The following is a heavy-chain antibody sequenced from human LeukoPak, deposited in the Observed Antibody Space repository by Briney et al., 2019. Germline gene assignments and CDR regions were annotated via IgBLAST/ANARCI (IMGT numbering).Heavy chain of an antibody. V-gene: IGHV1-2*02. CDR3: ARYSGSYPDAFDI. J-gene: IGHJ3*02. CDR2: INPNSGGT. D-gene: IGHD1-26*01. CDR1: GYTFTGYY. Sequence: ASVKVSCKASGYTFTGYYMHWVRQAPGQGLEWMGWINPNSGGTNYAQKFQGRVTMTRDTSISTAYMELSRLRSDDTAVYYCARYSGSYPDAFDIWGQGTMVTVSS.